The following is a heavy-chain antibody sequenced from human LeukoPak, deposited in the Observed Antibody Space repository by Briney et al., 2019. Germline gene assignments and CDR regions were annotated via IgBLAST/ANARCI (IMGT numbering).Heavy chain of an antibody. CDR1: GFSVSSLY. V-gene: IGHV3-53*01. J-gene: IGHJ4*02. CDR3: AKISSSDYYDFWSGYYIPYYFDY. D-gene: IGHD3-3*01. Sequence: GGSLRLSCAASGFSVSSLYMSWVRQAPGKGLEWVSVIYHDERTDYADSVKGRFTISRDNSKNTLYLQMNSLRAEDTAVYYCAKISSSDYYDFWSGYYIPYYFDYWGQGTLVTVSS. CDR2: IYHDERT.